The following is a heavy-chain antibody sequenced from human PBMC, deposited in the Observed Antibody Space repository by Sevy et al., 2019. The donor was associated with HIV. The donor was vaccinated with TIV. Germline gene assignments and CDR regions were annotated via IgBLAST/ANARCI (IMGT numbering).Heavy chain of an antibody. CDR2: IDWDDDK. V-gene: IGHV2-70*11. CDR1: GFSLSTSGMC. J-gene: IGHJ4*02. CDR3: ARGVLTRQPTYFDY. D-gene: IGHD2-8*01. Sequence: SGPTLVNPTQTLTLTCTFSGFSLSTSGMCVSWIRQPPGKALEWLARIDWDDDKYYSTSLKTRLTISKDTSKNQVVLTMTNMDPVDTATYYCARGVLTRQPTYFDYWGQGTLVTVSS.